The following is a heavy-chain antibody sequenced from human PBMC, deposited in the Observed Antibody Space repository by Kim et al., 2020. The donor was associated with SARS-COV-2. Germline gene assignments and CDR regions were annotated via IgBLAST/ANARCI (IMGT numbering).Heavy chain of an antibody. J-gene: IGHJ2*01. Sequence: YADSVKGRFTISRDNSKNTLYLQMNSLRAEDTAVYYGARDSYDIWGYFDLWGRGTLVTVSS. D-gene: IGHD3-9*01. V-gene: IGHV3-33*01. CDR3: ARDSYDIWGYFDL.